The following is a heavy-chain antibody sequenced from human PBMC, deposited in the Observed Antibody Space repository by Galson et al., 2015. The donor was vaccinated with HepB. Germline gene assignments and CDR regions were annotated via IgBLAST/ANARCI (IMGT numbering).Heavy chain of an antibody. CDR2: ISAYNGNT. D-gene: IGHD1-26*01. Sequence: SVKVSCKASGYTFTSYGISWVRQAPGQGLEWMGWISAYNGNTNYAQKLQGRVTMTIDTSTSTAYMELRSLRSDDTAVYYCARVWELRREHYFDYWGQGTLVTVSS. V-gene: IGHV1-18*04. CDR1: GYTFTSYG. J-gene: IGHJ4*02. CDR3: ARVWELRREHYFDY.